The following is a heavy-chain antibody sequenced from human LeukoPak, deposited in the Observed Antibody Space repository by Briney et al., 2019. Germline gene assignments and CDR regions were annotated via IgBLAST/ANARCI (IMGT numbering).Heavy chain of an antibody. Sequence: ASVKVSCKASGYSFTNYRIHWLRQAPGQGLQWRGIIDPSGPSVTYAQIFQGRLIVTRDTSTSTVYMQLSSLRSEDTAMYYCARATSPIAYDWNSWGQGTLVTVSS. CDR3: ARATSPIAYDWNS. CDR2: IDPSGPSV. V-gene: IGHV1-46*01. CDR1: GYSFTNYR. J-gene: IGHJ4*02. D-gene: IGHD5-12*01.